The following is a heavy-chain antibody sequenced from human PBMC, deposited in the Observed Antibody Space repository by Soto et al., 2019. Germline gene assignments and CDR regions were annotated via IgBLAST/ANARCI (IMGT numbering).Heavy chain of an antibody. CDR3: ARSLRQGFAFDY. D-gene: IGHD3-10*01. CDR2: ISSSSSYI. J-gene: IGHJ4*02. Sequence: EVQLVESGGGLVKPGGSLRLSCAASGFTFSSYSMNWVRQAPGKGLEWVSSISSSSSYIYYADSVKGRFTISRDNAKNSLYLQMNSLRAEDTAVYYCARSLRQGFAFDYWGQGTLVTVSS. V-gene: IGHV3-21*01. CDR1: GFTFSSYS.